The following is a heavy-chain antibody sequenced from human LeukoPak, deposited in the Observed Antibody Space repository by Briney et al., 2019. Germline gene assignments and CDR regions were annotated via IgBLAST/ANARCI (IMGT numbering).Heavy chain of an antibody. V-gene: IGHV3-7*01. CDR1: GFIFSDYW. J-gene: IGHJ4*02. D-gene: IGHD3-10*01. Sequence: GGSLRLSCAASGFIFSDYWMNWVHQVPGKGLEWVANINEDGSAQDYVYSVRGRFSISRDNAKNSLYLQMNSLRVEDTAIYYCATRESSMARSHWGQGTLVTVSS. CDR2: INEDGSAQ. CDR3: ATRESSMARSH.